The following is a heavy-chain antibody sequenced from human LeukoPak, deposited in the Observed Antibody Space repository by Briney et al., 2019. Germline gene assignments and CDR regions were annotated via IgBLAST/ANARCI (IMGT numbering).Heavy chain of an antibody. V-gene: IGHV3-23*01. J-gene: IGHJ4*02. Sequence: GGSLRLSWVASGFTFSKHPMSWVRQAPGNGLELVSAINERGDITKYADSVMRRFTISRDNSKNTPYLQMNSLRAEDTAVYYCARGDDISPGRVLDYWGRGTLVTVSS. CDR3: ARGDDISPGRVLDY. CDR2: INERGDIT. D-gene: IGHD3-9*01. CDR1: GFTFSKHP.